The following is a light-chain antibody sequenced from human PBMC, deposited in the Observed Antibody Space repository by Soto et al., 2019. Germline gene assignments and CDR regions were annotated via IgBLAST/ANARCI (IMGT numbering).Light chain of an antibody. CDR3: QQYGYSRT. J-gene: IGKJ1*01. CDR1: QTLSSRH. CDR2: GSS. V-gene: IGKV3-20*01. Sequence: GLTQSPGPPSLSSGGRATLSFRASQTLSSRHLAWYQQKPGQAPRLLIYGSSSRATDIPDRFSGSGSGTDFTLTISTLEPEDFAIYYCQQYGYSRTFGQGTKVDIK.